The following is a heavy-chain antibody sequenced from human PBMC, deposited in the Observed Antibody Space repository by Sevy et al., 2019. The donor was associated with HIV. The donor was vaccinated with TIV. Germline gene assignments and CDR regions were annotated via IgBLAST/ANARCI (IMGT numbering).Heavy chain of an antibody. D-gene: IGHD6-13*01. CDR1: GFTFSKIG. J-gene: IGHJ6*02. V-gene: IGHV3-30*18. Sequence: GGSLRLSCAASGFTFSKIGMHWVRQAPGKGLEWVAVISNDGSDKQYADAVKGRFTISRDNSKDTLFLQMNSLRLEDSAVYYCANSRGRFEGSSWLYHYYLMDVWGQGTTVTVSS. CDR3: ANSRGRFEGSSWLYHYYLMDV. CDR2: ISNDGSDK.